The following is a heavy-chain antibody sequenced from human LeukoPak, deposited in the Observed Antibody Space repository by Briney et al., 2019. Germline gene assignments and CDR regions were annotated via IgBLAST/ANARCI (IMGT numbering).Heavy chain of an antibody. D-gene: IGHD1-1*01. Sequence: PGGSLRLSCAASGFTFSYYAMHWVRQAPGKGLEWVSSISSSSSYIYYADSVKGRFTISRDNAKNSLYLQMNSLRAEDTAVYYCARERNDGASDYWGQGTLVTVSS. CDR2: ISSSSSYI. CDR3: ARERNDGASDY. CDR1: GFTFSYYA. V-gene: IGHV3-21*01. J-gene: IGHJ4*02.